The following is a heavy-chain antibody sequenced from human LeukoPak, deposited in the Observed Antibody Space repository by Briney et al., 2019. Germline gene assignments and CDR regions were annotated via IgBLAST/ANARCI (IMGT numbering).Heavy chain of an antibody. V-gene: IGHV3-48*01. Sequence: PGGSLRLSCAASGFTFSGYSMNRVRQAPGKGLEWVSYISSGSSTIYYADSVRGRFTISRDNAKSSLYLQMNSLRAEDTAVYYCARGRADYYFDYWSQGTLVTVSS. CDR2: ISSGSSTI. CDR1: GFTFSGYS. D-gene: IGHD2-21*02. J-gene: IGHJ4*02. CDR3: ARGRADYYFDY.